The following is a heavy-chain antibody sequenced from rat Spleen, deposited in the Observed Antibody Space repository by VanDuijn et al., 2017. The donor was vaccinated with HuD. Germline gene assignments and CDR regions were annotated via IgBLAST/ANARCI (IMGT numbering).Heavy chain of an antibody. CDR2: INTDGGST. CDR3: TTRGTTGFDY. J-gene: IGHJ2*01. Sequence: EVKLVESGGGLVQPGRSLKLSCAASGFNFNDYWMGWVRQAPGKGLEWVSSINTDGGSTYYPDSVKGRFTISRDIAKSTLFLQMNSLRSEDTATYYCTTRGTTGFDYWGQGVMVTVSS. D-gene: IGHD1-11*01. V-gene: IGHV5-31*01. CDR1: GFNFNDYW.